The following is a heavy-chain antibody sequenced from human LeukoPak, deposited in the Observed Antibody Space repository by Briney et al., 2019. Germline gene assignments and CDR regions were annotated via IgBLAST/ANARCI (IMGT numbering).Heavy chain of an antibody. CDR3: AKALWSDSGYDPYYFDY. CDR2: ISGSGGST. Sequence: GGSLRLSCAASGFTFSSYAMSWVRQAPGKGLEWVSAISGSGGSTYYADSVKGRSTISRDNSKNTLYLQMNSLRAEDTAVYYCAKALWSDSGYDPYYFDYWGQGTLVTVSS. CDR1: GFTFSSYA. V-gene: IGHV3-23*01. J-gene: IGHJ4*02. D-gene: IGHD5-12*01.